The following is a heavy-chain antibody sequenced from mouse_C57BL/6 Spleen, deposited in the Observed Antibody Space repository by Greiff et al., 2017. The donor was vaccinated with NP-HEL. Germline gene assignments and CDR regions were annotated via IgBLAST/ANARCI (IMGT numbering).Heavy chain of an antibody. V-gene: IGHV1-61*01. CDR2: IYPSDSET. Sequence: QVQLQQPGAELVRPGSSVKLSCKASGYTFTSYWMDWVKQRPGHGLAWIGNIYPSDSETHSNQKFKDKATLTVDKSSSTAYMQLSSLTSEDSAVDYCAREYYGSPSYWYCDVRVTGTTVTVFS. D-gene: IGHD1-1*01. J-gene: IGHJ1*03. CDR3: AREYYGSPSYWYCDV. CDR1: GYTFTSYW.